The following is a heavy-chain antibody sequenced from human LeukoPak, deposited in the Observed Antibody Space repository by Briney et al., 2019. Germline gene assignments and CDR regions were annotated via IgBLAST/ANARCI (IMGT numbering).Heavy chain of an antibody. J-gene: IGHJ3*02. CDR2: ISSSSSYI. CDR1: GFTFSSYS. V-gene: IGHV3-21*01. Sequence: GGSLRLSCAASGFTFSSYSRNWVRQAPGKGLEWVSSISSSSSYIYYADSVKGRFTISRDNAKNSLYLQMNSLRAEDTAVYYCARDGTTMSAFDIWGQGTMVTVSS. D-gene: IGHD3-22*01. CDR3: ARDGTTMSAFDI.